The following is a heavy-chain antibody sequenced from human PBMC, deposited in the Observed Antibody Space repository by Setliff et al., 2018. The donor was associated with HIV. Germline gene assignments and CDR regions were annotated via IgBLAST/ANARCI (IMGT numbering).Heavy chain of an antibody. V-gene: IGHV4-39*01. CDR1: GGSITSSNNF. CDR3: ARSTYYYGSGKGSGWFDP. Sequence: SETLSLTCTVSGGSITSSNNFWGWIRQRPGRGLEWIGTTDYSGSTDYNTPLKSRLTISVDTSKNQFSLKLTSVTAADTAVYYCARSTYYYGSGKGSGWFDPWG. CDR2: TDYSGST. D-gene: IGHD3-10*01. J-gene: IGHJ5*02.